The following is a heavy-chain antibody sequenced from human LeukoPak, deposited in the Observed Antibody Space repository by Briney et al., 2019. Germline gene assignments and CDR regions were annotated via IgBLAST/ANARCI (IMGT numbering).Heavy chain of an antibody. CDR1: GYTFTSYG. Sequence: GASVKVSCKTSGYTFTSYGISWVRQAPGQGLEWMGWISAYNGNTNYVQKLQGRVTMTTDTSTSTAYMELGSLRSDDTAVYYCARDRQWFGELKSPFDYWGQGTLVTVSS. D-gene: IGHD3-10*01. CDR2: ISAYNGNT. CDR3: ARDRQWFGELKSPFDY. J-gene: IGHJ4*02. V-gene: IGHV1-18*04.